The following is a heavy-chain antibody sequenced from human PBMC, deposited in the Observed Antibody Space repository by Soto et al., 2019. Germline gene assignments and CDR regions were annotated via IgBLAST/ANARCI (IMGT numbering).Heavy chain of an antibody. CDR3: AILYGSGRLGGVY. CDR2: IYYSGST. CDR1: GGSISTDNYY. J-gene: IGHJ4*02. V-gene: IGHV4-39*01. Sequence: QVQLQESGPGLVKPAETLSLTCIVSGGSISTDNYYWAWIRQPPGKGLEWIGSIYYSGSTNYNPSLKSRVTTSVDTSMNQFSLKVTSVTASDTAVYYCAILYGSGRLGGVYWGQGTLVSVSS. D-gene: IGHD3-10*01.